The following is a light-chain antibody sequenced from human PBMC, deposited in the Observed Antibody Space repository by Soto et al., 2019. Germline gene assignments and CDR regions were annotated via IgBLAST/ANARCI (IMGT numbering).Light chain of an antibody. CDR2: GAS. J-gene: IGKJ3*01. Sequence: EIVMTQSPATLSVSPGERATLSCRASQSVSSNLAWYQQKPGQAPRLLIYGASTRATGIPARFSGSGSGTEFTLTISSLQSEDCAVYYYQQYNNWPPITFGPGTKVDIQ. CDR1: QSVSSN. CDR3: QQYNNWPPIT. V-gene: IGKV3-15*01.